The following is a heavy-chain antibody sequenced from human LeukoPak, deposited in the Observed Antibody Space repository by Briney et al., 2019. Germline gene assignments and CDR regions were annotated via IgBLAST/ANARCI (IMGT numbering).Heavy chain of an antibody. CDR1: GGSIGSDN. J-gene: IGHJ4*02. V-gene: IGHV3-23*01. CDR3: AKVTRSGGSCMNY. CDR2: ISGSGGST. D-gene: IGHD2-15*01. Sequence: PSGTLSLTCAVSGGSIGSDNWWTWVRQPPGKGLEWVSGISGSGGSTYYADSVKGRFTISRDNSKNTLYLQMNSLRAEDTAVYYCAKVTRSGGSCMNYWGQGTLVTVSS.